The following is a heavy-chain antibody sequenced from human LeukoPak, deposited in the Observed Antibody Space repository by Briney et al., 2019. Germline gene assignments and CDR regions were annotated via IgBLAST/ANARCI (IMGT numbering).Heavy chain of an antibody. J-gene: IGHJ6*02. Sequence: RSSETLSLTCTVSGGSISSYYWNWIRQPPGKGLEWIGYIYYSGSTNYNPSLKSRVTISVDTSKNQFSLKLSSVTAADTAVYYCARGRYYYDSSGSMDVWGQGTTVTVSS. CDR3: ARGRYYYDSSGSMDV. CDR1: GGSISSYY. CDR2: IYYSGST. V-gene: IGHV4-59*01. D-gene: IGHD3-22*01.